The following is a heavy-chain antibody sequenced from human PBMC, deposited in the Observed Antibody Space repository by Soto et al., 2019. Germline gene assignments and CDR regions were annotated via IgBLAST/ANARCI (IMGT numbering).Heavy chain of an antibody. Sequence: SVKVSCKASGGTFSSYAISWVLQAPGQGLEWMGGIIPIFGTANYAQKFQGRVTITADESTSTAYMELSSLRSEDTAVYYCARDGEPTYAPPVWGQGTTVTVSS. D-gene: IGHD1-26*01. V-gene: IGHV1-69*13. J-gene: IGHJ6*02. CDR3: ARDGEPTYAPPV. CDR1: GGTFSSYA. CDR2: IIPIFGTA.